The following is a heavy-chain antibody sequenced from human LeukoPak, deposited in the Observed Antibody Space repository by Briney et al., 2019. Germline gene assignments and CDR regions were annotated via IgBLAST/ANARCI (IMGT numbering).Heavy chain of an antibody. V-gene: IGHV1-2*04. J-gene: IGHJ4*02. CDR3: ARGGYSSRVLTDY. D-gene: IGHD6-13*01. CDR2: INPNSGGT. Sequence: ASVKVSCKASGYTFTGYYMHWVRQAPGQGLEWMGWINPNSGGTNYAQKFQGWVTMTRDTSISTAYMELSRLRSDDTAVYYCARGGYSSRVLTDYWGQGTLVTVPS. CDR1: GYTFTGYY.